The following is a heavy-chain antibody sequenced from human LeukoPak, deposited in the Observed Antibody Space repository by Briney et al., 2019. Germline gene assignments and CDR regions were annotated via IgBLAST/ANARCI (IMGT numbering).Heavy chain of an antibody. CDR1: GFTFSSYS. D-gene: IGHD3-16*01. V-gene: IGHV3-21*01. J-gene: IGHJ4*02. CDR2: ISSSSSYI. Sequence: PGGSLRLSCAASGFTFSSYSMNWVRQAPGEVLEWVSSISSSSSYIYYADSVTGRFTISRNNAKNSLYLQMNSLRAEDTAVYYCARSSDGGYWGQGTLVTVSS. CDR3: ARSSDGGY.